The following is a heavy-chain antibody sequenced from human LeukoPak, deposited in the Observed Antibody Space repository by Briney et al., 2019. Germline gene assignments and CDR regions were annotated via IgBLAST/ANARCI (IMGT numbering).Heavy chain of an antibody. D-gene: IGHD5-24*01. CDR2: INHSGST. CDR3: ARARRWLQSYFDY. J-gene: IGHJ4*02. V-gene: IGHV4-34*01. Sequence: SETLSLTCAVYGGSFSGYYWSWLRQPPGKGLEWIGEINHSGSTNYNPSLKSRVTISVDTSKNQFSLKLSSVTAADTAVYYCARARRWLQSYFDYWGQGTLVTVSS. CDR1: GGSFSGYY.